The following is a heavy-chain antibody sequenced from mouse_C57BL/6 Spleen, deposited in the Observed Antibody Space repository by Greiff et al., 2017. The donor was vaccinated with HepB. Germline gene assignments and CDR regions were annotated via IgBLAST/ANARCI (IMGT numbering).Heavy chain of an antibody. CDR1: GYTFTSYW. CDR3: ARFPNWDDLGY. D-gene: IGHD4-1*01. Sequence: QVQLQQPGAELVKPGASVKLSCKASGYTFTSYWMQWVKQRPGQGLEWIGEIDPSDSYTNYNQKFKGKATLTVDTSSSTAYMQLSSLTSEDSAVYYCARFPNWDDLGYWGQGTTLTVSS. CDR2: IDPSDSYT. J-gene: IGHJ2*01. V-gene: IGHV1-50*01.